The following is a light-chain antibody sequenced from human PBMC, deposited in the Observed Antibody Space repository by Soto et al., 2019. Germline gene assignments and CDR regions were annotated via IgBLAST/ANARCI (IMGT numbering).Light chain of an antibody. J-gene: IGKJ1*01. CDR3: QHYGSPRT. CDR1: QSVSSSY. Sequence: EIVLMQSPGTLSLSPGGRATLSCRASQSVSSSYLAWYQQKPGQAPRLLIYGASSRATGIPDRFSGSGSGTDFTLTINRLEPEDFAVYYCQHYGSPRTFGQGTKV. V-gene: IGKV3-20*01. CDR2: GAS.